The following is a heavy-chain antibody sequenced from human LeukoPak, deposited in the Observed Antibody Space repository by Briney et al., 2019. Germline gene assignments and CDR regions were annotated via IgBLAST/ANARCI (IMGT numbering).Heavy chain of an antibody. CDR3: ARHDYGGGGDY. Sequence: GVSLRLSCAASGFTFSSYSMNWVRQAPGKGLEWVSSISSSSSYIYYADSVKGRFTISRDNAKNSLYLQMNSLRAEDTAVYYCARHDYGGGGDYWGQGTLVTVSS. CDR2: ISSSSSYI. V-gene: IGHV3-21*01. J-gene: IGHJ4*02. CDR1: GFTFSSYS. D-gene: IGHD3-16*01.